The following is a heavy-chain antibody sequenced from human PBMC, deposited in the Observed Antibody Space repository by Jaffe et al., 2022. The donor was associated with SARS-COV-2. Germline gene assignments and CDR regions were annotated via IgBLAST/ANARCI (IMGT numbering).Heavy chain of an antibody. CDR3: ARPYCSGGSCYSRSAFDI. Sequence: EVQLVESGGEVVQPGGSLRLSCAASGFTLSSYSMNWVRQAPGKGLEWVSYISSGSASMYYADSVKGRFTISRDNAKNSLYLQMNSLRDEDTAVYYCARPYCSGGSCYSRSAFDIWGQGTMVTVS. CDR2: ISSGSASM. CDR1: GFTLSSYS. V-gene: IGHV3-48*02. D-gene: IGHD2-15*01. J-gene: IGHJ3*02.